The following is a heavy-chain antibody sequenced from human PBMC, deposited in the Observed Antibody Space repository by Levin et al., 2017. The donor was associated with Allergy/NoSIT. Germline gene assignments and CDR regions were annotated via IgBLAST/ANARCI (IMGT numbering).Heavy chain of an antibody. CDR2: INPNSGGT. J-gene: IGHJ4*02. D-gene: IGHD6-25*01. Sequence: ASVKVSCKTSGFTGNYIHWVRQAPGQGLEWMGWINPNSGGTDYAQKFQGRVTMARDTSISTAYMELSSLRIDDTAVYCCARVWFNSGLDYWGQGTLVTVSS. CDR3: ARVWFNSGLDY. V-gene: IGHV1-2*02. CDR1: GFTGNY.